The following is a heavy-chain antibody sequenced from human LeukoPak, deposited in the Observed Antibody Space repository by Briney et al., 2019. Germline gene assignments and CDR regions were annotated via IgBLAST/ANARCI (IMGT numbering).Heavy chain of an antibody. CDR3: ARDLFQGATHAPSDY. Sequence: EASVKVSCKASGYTLTSHGISWVRQAPGQGLEWMGWISVYNGNTNYAQKLQGRVTMTTDTSTGTAYMELRSLRSDDTAVYYCARDLFQGATHAPSDYWGQGTLVTVSS. CDR1: GYTLTSHG. J-gene: IGHJ4*02. D-gene: IGHD3-10*01. V-gene: IGHV1-18*01. CDR2: ISVYNGNT.